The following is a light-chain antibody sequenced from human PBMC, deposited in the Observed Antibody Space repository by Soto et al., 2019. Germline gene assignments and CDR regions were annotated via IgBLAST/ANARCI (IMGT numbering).Light chain of an antibody. V-gene: IGLV2-14*01. CDR3: NSYTSRFTRV. CDR2: EVS. Sequence: QSVLTQPASVSGSPGQSITISCTGTSSDVGGYKYVSWYQQHPGKAPKLMIYEVSNRPSGVSNRFSGSKSGNTASLTSSGLQDEDEADYYCNSYTSRFTRVFGTGTKLTVL. CDR1: SSDVGGYKY. J-gene: IGLJ1*01.